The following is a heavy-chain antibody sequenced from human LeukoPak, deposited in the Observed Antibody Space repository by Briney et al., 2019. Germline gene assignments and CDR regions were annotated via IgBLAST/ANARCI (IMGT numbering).Heavy chain of an antibody. D-gene: IGHD5-18*01. CDR2: IYYSGST. J-gene: IGHJ4*01. V-gene: IGHV4-39*07. CDR1: GDSIMSSSYY. CDR3: AKSQGYSYASY. Sequence: SETLSLTCTVSGDSIMSSSYYWGWIRQPPGKGLEWIGSIYYSGSTYYNPSLKSRVTISVDTSKNHFSLKLTSVTAADTAVYFCAKSQGYSYASYWGQGTLVTVSS.